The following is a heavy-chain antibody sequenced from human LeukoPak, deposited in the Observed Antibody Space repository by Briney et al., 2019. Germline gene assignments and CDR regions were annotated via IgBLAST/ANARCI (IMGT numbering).Heavy chain of an antibody. J-gene: IGHJ3*01. CDR3: ARDYYGSGSYL. Sequence: GGSLRLSCAAPGFTFSSYWMSWVRQAPGKGLEWVANIKQDGSEKYYVDSVKGRFTISRDNAKNSLYLQMNSLRAEDTAVYYCARDYYGSGSYLWGQGTMVTVSS. CDR2: IKQDGSEK. D-gene: IGHD3-10*01. CDR1: GFTFSSYW. V-gene: IGHV3-7*03.